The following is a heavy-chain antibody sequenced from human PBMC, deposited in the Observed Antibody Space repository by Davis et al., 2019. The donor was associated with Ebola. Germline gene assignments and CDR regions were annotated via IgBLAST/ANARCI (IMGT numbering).Heavy chain of an antibody. V-gene: IGHV1-2*02. CDR3: ARELHGGEFNY. J-gene: IGHJ4*02. CDR1: GYTFINYY. Sequence: ASVKVSCKASGYTFINYYIHWVRQAPGQGLEWMGWISPKSGGGNYAPKFQGRVTMTTDTSISTAYMDLSSLTSDDTAVFYCARELHGGEFNYWGQGTLVTVSS. CDR2: ISPKSGGG. D-gene: IGHD3-16*01.